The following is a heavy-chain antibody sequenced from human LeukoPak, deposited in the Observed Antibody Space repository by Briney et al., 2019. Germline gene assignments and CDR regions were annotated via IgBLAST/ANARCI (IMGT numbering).Heavy chain of an antibody. D-gene: IGHD5-24*01. CDR3: AREGGGYNPLSFDY. J-gene: IGHJ4*02. CDR2: INHSGST. V-gene: IGHV4-34*01. CDR1: GGSFSGHY. Sequence: SETLSLTSAVYGGSFSGHYWSWIRQPPGEGLEWIGEINHSGSTNYNPSLKSRVTISVDTSKNQFSLKLSSVTAADTAVYYCAREGGGYNPLSFDYWGQGTLVTVSS.